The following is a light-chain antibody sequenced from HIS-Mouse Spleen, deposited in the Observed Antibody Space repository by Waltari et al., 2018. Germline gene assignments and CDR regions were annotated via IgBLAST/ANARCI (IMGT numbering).Light chain of an antibody. CDR3: SSYTSSSTWV. CDR1: SRDVGGYHL. V-gene: IGLV2-14*01. J-gene: IGLJ3*02. CDR2: EVS. Sequence: QSALTQPASVSGSPGQSITIPCTGTSRDVGGYHLFSWYQQHPGKAPKLMIYEVSNRPSGVSNRFSGSKSGNTASLTISGLQAEDEADYYCSSYTSSSTWVFGGGTKLTVL.